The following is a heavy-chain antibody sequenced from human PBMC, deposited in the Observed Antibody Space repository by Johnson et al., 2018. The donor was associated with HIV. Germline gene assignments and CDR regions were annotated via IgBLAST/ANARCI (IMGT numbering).Heavy chain of an antibody. CDR3: ARDKGYYGSGTDALDI. CDR2: ISFDGNNR. CDR1: GFTFSSYG. Sequence: VQLVESGGGVVQPGRSLRLSCAASGFTFSSYGMHWVRQAPGKGLEWVAVISFDGNNRYYADSVKGRFTISRDNSKNTLYLQMDSLRAEDTAVYYCARDKGYYGSGTDALDIWGQGTMVTVSS. D-gene: IGHD3-10*01. V-gene: IGHV3-30*19. J-gene: IGHJ3*02.